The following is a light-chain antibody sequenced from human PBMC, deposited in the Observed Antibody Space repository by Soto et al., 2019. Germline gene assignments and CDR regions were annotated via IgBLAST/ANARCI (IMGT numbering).Light chain of an antibody. V-gene: IGLV2-11*01. CDR1: NSDVGNYNF. J-gene: IGLJ2*01. CDR2: DVI. CDR3: CSYAGSYTLI. Sequence: QSALIQPRSESGSPGQSVTISCIGTNSDVGNYNFVSWYQQHPGKAPKLLIYDVIKRPSGVPDRFSGSKSGNTASLTISGLQAEDEAYYYCCSYAGSYTLIFGGGTKLTVL.